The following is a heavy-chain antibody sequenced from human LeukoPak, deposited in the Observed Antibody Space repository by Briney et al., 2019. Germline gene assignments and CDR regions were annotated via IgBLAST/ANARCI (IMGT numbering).Heavy chain of an antibody. CDR3: ARRAGAYSHPYDY. V-gene: IGHV3-53*01. J-gene: IGHJ4*02. Sequence: GGSLRLSCTASGFTVSSNYMSWVRQAPGKGLEWVSVIYSGGTTYYADSVKGRFTISRDNSKNTLYLQMNSLRAEDTAVYYCARRAGAYSHPYDYWGQGTLVTVSS. CDR1: GFTVSSNY. CDR2: IYSGGTT. D-gene: IGHD4/OR15-4a*01.